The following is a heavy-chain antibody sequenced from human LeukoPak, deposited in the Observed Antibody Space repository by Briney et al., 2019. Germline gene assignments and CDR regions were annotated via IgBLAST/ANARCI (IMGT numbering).Heavy chain of an antibody. CDR3: ARPMDNCGGDCYAPDY. Sequence: GESLKISCKGSGYSFTSYWIGWVRQMPGKGLEWMGIIYPGDSDTRYSPSFQGQVTISADKSISTAYLQWSSLKASDTAMYYCARPMDNCGGDCYAPDYWGQGTLVTVSS. D-gene: IGHD2-21*02. CDR2: IYPGDSDT. CDR1: GYSFTSYW. V-gene: IGHV5-51*01. J-gene: IGHJ4*02.